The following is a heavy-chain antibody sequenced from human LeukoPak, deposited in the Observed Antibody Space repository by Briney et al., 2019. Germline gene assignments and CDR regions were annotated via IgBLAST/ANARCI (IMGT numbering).Heavy chain of an antibody. V-gene: IGHV4-31*03. CDR2: IYYSGST. CDR3: ARGPGSVDYYDSSGYLDY. D-gene: IGHD3-22*01. CDR1: GGSISSGGYY. J-gene: IGHJ4*02. Sequence: PSETLSLTCTVSGGSISSGGYYWSWIRQHPGKGLEWIGYIYYSGSTYYNPSLKSRVTISVDTSKNQYSLKLSSVTAADTAVYYCARGPGSVDYYDSSGYLDYWGQGTLVTVSS.